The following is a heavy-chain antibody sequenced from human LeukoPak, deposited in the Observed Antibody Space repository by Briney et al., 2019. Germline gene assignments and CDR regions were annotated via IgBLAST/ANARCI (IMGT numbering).Heavy chain of an antibody. Sequence: SGTLSLTCAVSGGSISSSNWWSWVRQPPGKGLEWIGEIYHGGSTNYNPSLKSRVAMSVDRSRNQFSLKLSSVTAADTAVYYCARSNKRGLFDYWGQGTLVTVSS. J-gene: IGHJ4*02. D-gene: IGHD3-10*01. CDR2: IYHGGST. CDR1: GGSISSSNW. V-gene: IGHV4-4*02. CDR3: ARSNKRGLFDY.